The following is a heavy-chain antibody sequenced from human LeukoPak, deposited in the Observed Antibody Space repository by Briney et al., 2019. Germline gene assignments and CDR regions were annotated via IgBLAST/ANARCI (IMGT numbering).Heavy chain of an antibody. V-gene: IGHV1-69*13. CDR2: IIPIFGTA. CDR1: GGTFSSYA. Sequence: ASVKVSCKASGGTFSSYAISWLRQAPGQGLEWMGGIIPIFGTANYAHKFQGRVTITADESTSTAYMELSSLRSEDTAVYYCARGHFTGPTVTTFGGVIDYWGQGTLVTVSS. CDR3: ARGHFTGPTVTTFGGVIDY. D-gene: IGHD3-16*01. J-gene: IGHJ4*02.